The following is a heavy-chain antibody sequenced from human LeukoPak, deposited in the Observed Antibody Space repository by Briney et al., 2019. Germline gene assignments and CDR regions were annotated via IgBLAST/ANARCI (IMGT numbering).Heavy chain of an antibody. CDR2: IYHSGST. Sequence: PSETLSLTCGVSGDSISSSNWWTWVRQPPGKGLEWIGEIYHSGSTNYNPSLKSRVTISVDKSKNQFSLILSSVTAADTAVYYCARAGEGEDYWGQGTLATVSS. CDR1: GDSISSSNW. V-gene: IGHV4-4*02. D-gene: IGHD4-17*01. J-gene: IGHJ4*02. CDR3: ARAGEGEDY.